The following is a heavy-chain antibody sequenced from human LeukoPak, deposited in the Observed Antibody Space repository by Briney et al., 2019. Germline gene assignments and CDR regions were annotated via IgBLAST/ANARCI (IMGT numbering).Heavy chain of an antibody. CDR1: GGSISSGTYY. D-gene: IGHD3/OR15-3a*01. CDR2: IYTSGTT. V-gene: IGHV4-61*02. Sequence: ASETLSLTCTVSGGSISSGTYYWTWIRQPARKGLEWVGRIYTSGTTYYNPSLKSRVTISVDRSKNQFSLILSSVTAADTAVYYCAREVWTSANWFDPWGQGTLVTVSS. J-gene: IGHJ5*02. CDR3: AREVWTSANWFDP.